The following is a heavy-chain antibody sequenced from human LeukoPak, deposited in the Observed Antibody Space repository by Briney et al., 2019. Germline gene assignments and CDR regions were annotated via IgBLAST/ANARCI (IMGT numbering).Heavy chain of an antibody. CDR1: GITVSGNF. Sequence: GGSLRLSCAASGITVSGNFMDWVRQAPGKGLEWISVIQNGGTAFYADSVKGRFTISVDKSKNTLYLQMNSLRVEDTAVYYCAREGYYNFENWGQGTLVTVSS. D-gene: IGHD2-15*01. CDR2: IQNGGTA. CDR3: AREGYYNFEN. J-gene: IGHJ4*02. V-gene: IGHV3-66*02.